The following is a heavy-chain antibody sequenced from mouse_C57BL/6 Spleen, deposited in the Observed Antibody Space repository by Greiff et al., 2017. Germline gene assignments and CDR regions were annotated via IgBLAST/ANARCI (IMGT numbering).Heavy chain of an antibody. J-gene: IGHJ2*01. CDR3: TREATTVVATDYFDY. D-gene: IGHD1-1*01. Sequence: EVQLQQSGTVLARPGASVKMSCKTSGYTFTSYWMHWVKQRPGQGLEWIGAIYPGNSDTSYNQKFKGKAKLTAVTSASTAYMELSSLTNEDSAVYYCTREATTVVATDYFDYWGQGTTLTVSS. CDR1: GYTFTSYW. V-gene: IGHV1-5*01. CDR2: IYPGNSDT.